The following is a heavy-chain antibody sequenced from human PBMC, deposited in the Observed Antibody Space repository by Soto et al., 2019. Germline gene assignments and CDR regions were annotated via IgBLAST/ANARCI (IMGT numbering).Heavy chain of an antibody. CDR2: IYPGDSDT. D-gene: IGHD2-2*01. CDR1: GYSFTSYW. V-gene: IGHV5-51*01. J-gene: IGHJ4*02. Sequence: GESLKISCNGSGYSFTSYWIGWVRQMPGKGLEWMGIIYPGDSDTRYSPSFQGQVTISADKSISTAYLQWSSLKASDTAMYYCARHSEKQLPWYYFDYWGQGTLVTVSS. CDR3: ARHSEKQLPWYYFDY.